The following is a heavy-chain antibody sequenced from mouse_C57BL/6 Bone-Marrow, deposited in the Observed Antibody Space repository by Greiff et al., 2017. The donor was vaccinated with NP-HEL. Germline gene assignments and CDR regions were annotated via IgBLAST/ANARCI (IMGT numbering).Heavy chain of an antibody. D-gene: IGHD2-4*01. CDR2: IDPENGDT. CDR1: GFNIKDDY. V-gene: IGHV14-4*01. Sequence: DVKLQESGAELVRPGASVKLSCTASGFNIKDDYMHWVKQRPEQGLEWIGWIDPENGDTEYASKFQGKATITADTSSNTAYLQLSSLTSEDTAVYYCTTPEGLRQNWYFDVWGTGTTVTVSS. J-gene: IGHJ1*03. CDR3: TTPEGLRQNWYFDV.